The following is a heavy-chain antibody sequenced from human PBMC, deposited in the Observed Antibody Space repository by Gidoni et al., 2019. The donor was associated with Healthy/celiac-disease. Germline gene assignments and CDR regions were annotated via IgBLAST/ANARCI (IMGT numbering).Heavy chain of an antibody. Sequence: QVQLVESGGGVVQPGRSLRLSCAASGFTFSSYGMHWVRQAPGKGLEWVAVIWYDGSNKYYADSVKGRFTISRDNSKNTLYLQINSLRVEDTAVYYCARDPTSGVAGTDVFDIWGQGTMVTVSS. V-gene: IGHV3-33*01. J-gene: IGHJ3*02. D-gene: IGHD6-19*01. CDR2: IWYDGSNK. CDR1: GFTFSSYG. CDR3: ARDPTSGVAGTDVFDI.